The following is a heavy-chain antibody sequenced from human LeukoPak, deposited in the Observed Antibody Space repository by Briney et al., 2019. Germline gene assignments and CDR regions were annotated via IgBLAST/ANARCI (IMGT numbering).Heavy chain of an antibody. CDR2: IYSIGST. CDR3: ARGAYYDILTGYYRDAFDI. D-gene: IGHD3-9*01. J-gene: IGHJ3*02. V-gene: IGHV4-4*07. Sequence: SETLSLTCTVSGGSISSYYWSWVRQPAGRGLEWIGRIYSIGSTNYNPSLKSRVTMSVDTSKNQFSLKLSSVSAADTAVYYCARGAYYDILTGYYRDAFDIWGQGTMVTVSS. CDR1: GGSISSYY.